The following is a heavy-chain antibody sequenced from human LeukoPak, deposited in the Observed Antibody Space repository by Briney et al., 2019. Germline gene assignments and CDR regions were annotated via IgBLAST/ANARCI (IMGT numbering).Heavy chain of an antibody. V-gene: IGHV4-61*01. Sequence: PSETLSLTCTVSGGSASSGHYFWSWVRQPPGKGLEWIGYVHNNGDTNYNPSLERRVTISIDTSRTLVSLKLDSVTAADTAVYYCARTGYQGGYWGQGTLVTVSS. J-gene: IGHJ4*02. D-gene: IGHD2-2*01. CDR2: VHNNGDT. CDR1: GGSASSGHYF. CDR3: ARTGYQGGY.